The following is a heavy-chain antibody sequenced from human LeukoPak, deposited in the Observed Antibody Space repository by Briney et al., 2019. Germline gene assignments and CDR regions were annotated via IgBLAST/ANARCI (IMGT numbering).Heavy chain of an antibody. Sequence: ASVKVSCKATGYTFTAYYMQWVRQAPGQGLEWMGWINTNTGNPTYAQGFTGRFVFSLDTSVSTAYLQISSLKAEDTAVYYCARVAGGGDDLGIDYWGQGTLVTVSS. CDR2: INTNTGNP. CDR1: GYTFTAYY. J-gene: IGHJ4*02. D-gene: IGHD2-21*02. CDR3: ARVAGGGDDLGIDY. V-gene: IGHV7-4-1*02.